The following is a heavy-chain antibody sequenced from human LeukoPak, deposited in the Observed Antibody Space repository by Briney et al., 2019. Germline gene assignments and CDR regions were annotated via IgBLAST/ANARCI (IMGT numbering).Heavy chain of an antibody. CDR1: GFTFSSYG. CDR3: AEGRNDWKLDWDLPLDY. V-gene: IGHV3-30*02. Sequence: GGSLRLSCAASGFTFSSYGMHWVRQAPGKGLEWVAFIRYDGSNKYYADSVKGRFTISRDNSKNTLYLQMNSLRAEDTAVYYCAEGRNDWKLDWDLPLDYWGQGTLVTVSS. J-gene: IGHJ4*02. D-gene: IGHD3/OR15-3a*01. CDR2: IRYDGSNK.